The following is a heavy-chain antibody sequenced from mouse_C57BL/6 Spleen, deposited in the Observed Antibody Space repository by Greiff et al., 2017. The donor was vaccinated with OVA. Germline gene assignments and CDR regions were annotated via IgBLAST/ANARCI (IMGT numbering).Heavy chain of an antibody. V-gene: IGHV3-6*01. CDR2: ISYDGSN. CDR1: GYSITSGYY. Sequence: EVQRVESGPGLVKPSQSLSLTCSVTGYSITSGYYWNWIRQFPGNKLEWMGYISYDGSNNYNPSLKNRISITRDTSKNQFFLKLNSVTTEDTATYYCARDSYYYGYDDYAMDYWGQGTSVTVSS. CDR3: ARDSYYYGYDDYAMDY. J-gene: IGHJ4*01. D-gene: IGHD2-2*01.